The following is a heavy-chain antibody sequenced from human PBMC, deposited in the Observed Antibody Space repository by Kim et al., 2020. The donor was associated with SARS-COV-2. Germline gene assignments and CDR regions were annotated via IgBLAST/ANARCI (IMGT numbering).Heavy chain of an antibody. CDR2: IYHSGST. D-gene: IGHD3-3*01. CDR1: GGSISSGGYS. V-gene: IGHV4-30-2*01. J-gene: IGHJ4*02. Sequence: SETLSLTCAVSGGSISSGGYSWSWIRQPPGKGLEWIGYIYHSGSTYYNPSLKSRVTISVDRSKNQFSLKLSSVTAADKAVYYCARGAYYDFWSGYYDYWGQGTLVTVSS. CDR3: ARGAYYDFWSGYYDY.